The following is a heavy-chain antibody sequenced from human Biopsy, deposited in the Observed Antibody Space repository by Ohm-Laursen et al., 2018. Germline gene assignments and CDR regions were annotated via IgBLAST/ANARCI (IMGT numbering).Heavy chain of an antibody. CDR3: AKGRVGNSGSLDI. CDR1: GFTFSSYS. V-gene: IGHV3-74*03. D-gene: IGHD1-1*01. CDR2: INIDGSGT. Sequence: SLRLSCSASGFTFSSYSMNWVRQAPGKGLEWVSRINIDGSGTKYADSVKGRFTVSRDNAKNTLYLQMNSLTAEDTAIYYCAKGRVGNSGSLDIWGHGTMVTVSS. J-gene: IGHJ3*02.